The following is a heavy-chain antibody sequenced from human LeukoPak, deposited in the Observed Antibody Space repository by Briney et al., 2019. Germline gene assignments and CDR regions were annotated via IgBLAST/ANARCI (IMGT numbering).Heavy chain of an antibody. J-gene: IGHJ3*02. CDR2: IYDSRST. V-gene: IGHV4-30-4*08. CDR1: GGSICSGDYY. D-gene: IGHD4-17*01. CDR3: ARDGDYGTFAFDI. Sequence: SQTLSVTCTVSGGSICSGDYYWSWIRQPPGKGLEWIGYIYDSRSTYYNASLKSRVTILVDTSKNQFSLKLSSVTAADTAVYYCARDGDYGTFAFDIWGQGTMVTVSS.